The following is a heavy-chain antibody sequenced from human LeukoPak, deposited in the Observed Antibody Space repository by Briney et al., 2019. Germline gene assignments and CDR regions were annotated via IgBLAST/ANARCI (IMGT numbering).Heavy chain of an antibody. CDR1: GVSTSDSY. V-gene: IGHV4-59*08. J-gene: IGHJ4*02. Sequence: PSETLSLTCTVSGVSTSDSYWSWIRQPPGKGLEWIGYIFHTGDSHHNPSFRSRVSISLDTSKDQISLRLTSETAADTAVYYCAGHSFASPSDSWGQGTLVTVSS. CDR3: AGHSFASPSDS. CDR2: IFHTGDS.